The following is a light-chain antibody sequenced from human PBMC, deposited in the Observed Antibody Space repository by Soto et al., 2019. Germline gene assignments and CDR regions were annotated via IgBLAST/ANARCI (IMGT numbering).Light chain of an antibody. CDR2: GAS. V-gene: IGKV3-20*01. CDR1: QSVSSSY. J-gene: IGKJ1*01. CDR3: QQYGSSPRT. Sequence: EIVWTQSPGTLSLSPGERATLSCRASQSVSSSYLAWYQQKPSQAPRLLIYGASSRATGIPDRFSGSGSGTDFTLTIIRLEPEDFAVYYCQQYGSSPRTFGQGTKVQIK.